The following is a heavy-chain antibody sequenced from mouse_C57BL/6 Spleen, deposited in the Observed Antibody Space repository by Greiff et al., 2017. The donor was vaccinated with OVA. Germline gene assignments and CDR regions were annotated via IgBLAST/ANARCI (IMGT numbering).Heavy chain of an antibody. V-gene: IGHV1-42*01. CDR1: GYSFTGYY. J-gene: IGHJ1*03. CDR2: INPSTGGT. CDR3: ARGSTVVEGYFDV. D-gene: IGHD1-1*01. Sequence: VQLQQSGPELVKPGASVKISCKASGYSFTGYYMNWVKQSPEKSLEWIGEINPSTGGTTYNQKFKAKATLTVDKSSSTAYMQLKSLTSEDSAVYYCARGSTVVEGYFDVWGTGTTVTVSS.